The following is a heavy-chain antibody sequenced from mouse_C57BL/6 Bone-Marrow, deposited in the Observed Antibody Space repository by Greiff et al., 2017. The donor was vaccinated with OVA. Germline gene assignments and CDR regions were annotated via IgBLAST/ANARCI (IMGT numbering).Heavy chain of an antibody. CDR1: GYTFTSYW. Sequence: VQLQQPGAELVKPGASVKMSCKASGYTFTSYWITWVKQRPGQGLEWIGDIYPGRGSTNYNEKFKSKATLTVDTSSSTAYMQLSSLTSEDSAVYYCARWPYDYGSSYGYFDVWGTGTTVTVSS. J-gene: IGHJ1*03. V-gene: IGHV1-55*01. CDR2: IYPGRGST. D-gene: IGHD1-1*01. CDR3: ARWPYDYGSSYGYFDV.